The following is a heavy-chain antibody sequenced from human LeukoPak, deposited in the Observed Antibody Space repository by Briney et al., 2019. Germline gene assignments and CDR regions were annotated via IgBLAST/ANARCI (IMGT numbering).Heavy chain of an antibody. D-gene: IGHD4-17*01. J-gene: IGHJ4*02. CDR3: ARGGSNYGDYGFLHAARRTNDY. Sequence: PSETLSLTCAVYGGSFSGYYWSWIRQPPGKGLEWIGEINHSGSTNYNPSLKSRVTISVDTSKNQFSLKLSSVTAADTAVYYCARGGSNYGDYGFLHAARRTNDYWGQGTLVTVSS. CDR2: INHSGST. CDR1: GGSFSGYY. V-gene: IGHV4-34*01.